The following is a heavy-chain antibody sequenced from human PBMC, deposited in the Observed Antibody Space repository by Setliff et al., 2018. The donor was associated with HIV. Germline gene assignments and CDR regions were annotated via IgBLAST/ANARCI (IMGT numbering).Heavy chain of an antibody. J-gene: IGHJ5*02. V-gene: IGHV1-3*01. D-gene: IGHD3-10*01. Sequence: ASVKVSCKASGYTFTSYAMHWVRQAPGQRLEWMGWINAGNGNTKYSQKFQGRVTITRDTSASTAYMELSSLRSEDTAVYYCARDLAYMVRGRKFDPWGQGTLVTV. CDR1: GYTFTSYA. CDR3: ARDLAYMVRGRKFDP. CDR2: INAGNGNT.